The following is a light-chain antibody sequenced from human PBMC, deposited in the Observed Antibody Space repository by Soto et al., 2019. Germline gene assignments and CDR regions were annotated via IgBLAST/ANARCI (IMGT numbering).Light chain of an antibody. Sequence: QSALTQPPSVSGSPGQSVTISCTGTSSDVGSYNRLSWYQQHPGKAPKLMIYEVSYRPSGVSNRFSGSKSGNTASLTISGLQAEDEADYYCSSYTSSSTYVFGTGTKLTVL. CDR1: SSDVGSYNR. J-gene: IGLJ1*01. CDR2: EVS. V-gene: IGLV2-18*02. CDR3: SSYTSSSTYV.